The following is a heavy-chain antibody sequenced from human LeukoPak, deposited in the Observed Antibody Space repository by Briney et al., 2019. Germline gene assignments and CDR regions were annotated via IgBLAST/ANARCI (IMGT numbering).Heavy chain of an antibody. CDR1: GYTFTGYL. CDR2: INPNSGGT. CDR3: ARNIWFGESADAFDI. D-gene: IGHD3-10*01. Sequence: GASVKVSCKASGYTFTGYLMHWVRQAPGQGLEWMGWINPNSGGTNYSQKFQGRVTMTRDKSIRTAYMELSRLTSDDTAVYYCARNIWFGESADAFDIWGQGTMVTVSS. V-gene: IGHV1-2*02. J-gene: IGHJ3*02.